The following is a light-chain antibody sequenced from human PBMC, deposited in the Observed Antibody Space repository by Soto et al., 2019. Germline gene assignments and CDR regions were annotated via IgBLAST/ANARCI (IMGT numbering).Light chain of an antibody. CDR3: SSYSRTTTLVV. J-gene: IGLJ2*01. CDR1: SSDLGAFTS. CDR2: DII. V-gene: IGLV2-14*03. Sequence: QSALTQPASVSGSPGQSITLSRTGTSSDLGAFTSVSWYQQHPGKAPKLIIYDIIHRPSGVSDRFSGSKSVNTASLTVSGLQPEDEANYYCSSYSRTTTLVVFVGGTKLTVL.